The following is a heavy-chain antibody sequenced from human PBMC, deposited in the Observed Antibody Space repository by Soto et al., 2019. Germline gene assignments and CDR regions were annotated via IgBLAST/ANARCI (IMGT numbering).Heavy chain of an antibody. D-gene: IGHD2-15*01. J-gene: IGHJ4*02. CDR2: IRINTAVT. CDR1: GFPFDPYV. CDR3: AMASDGGWPYYFDS. V-gene: IGHV3-23*01. Sequence: LRLYCVASGFPFDPYVMAWVRQDPGKGLEWVAAIRINTAVTHYADSMTDRFTISRVNSANTIFLHMNILRVDDSSVYFCAMASDGGWPYYFDSWGQGALVTVS.